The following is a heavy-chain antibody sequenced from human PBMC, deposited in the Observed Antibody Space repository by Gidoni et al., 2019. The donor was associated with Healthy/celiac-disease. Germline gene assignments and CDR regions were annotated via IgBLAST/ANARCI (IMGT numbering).Heavy chain of an antibody. V-gene: IGHV3-49*04. Sequence: EVQLVESGGGLVQPGRSLRLSCTASGFTFGAYAMSWVRQAPGKGLEWVGFIRSKAYGGTTEYAASVKGRFTISRDDSKSIAYLQMNSLKTEDTAVYYCTRDKITIFGVALEKRYYYYGMDVWGQGTTVTVSS. CDR1: GFTFGAYA. CDR2: IRSKAYGGTT. D-gene: IGHD3-3*01. J-gene: IGHJ6*02. CDR3: TRDKITIFGVALEKRYYYYGMDV.